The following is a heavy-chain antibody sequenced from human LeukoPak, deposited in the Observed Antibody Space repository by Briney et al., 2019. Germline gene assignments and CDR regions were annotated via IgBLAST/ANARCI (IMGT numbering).Heavy chain of an antibody. CDR1: GFTFSGHA. V-gene: IGHV3-64*04. CDR3: AKDQGSVYDYYYCYAMDV. J-gene: IGHJ6*02. Sequence: GGSLRLSCSASGFTFSGHAMHWVRQAPGRGLEHVSAVSSDGVSTYDADSVKGRFTISRDNSKNTLYLQMNSLRAEDTAVYYCAKDQGSVYDYYYCYAMDVWGQGTTVTVSS. D-gene: IGHD5/OR15-5a*01. CDR2: VSSDGVST.